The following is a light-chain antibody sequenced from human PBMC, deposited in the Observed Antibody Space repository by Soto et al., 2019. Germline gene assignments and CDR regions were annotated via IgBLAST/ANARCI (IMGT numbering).Light chain of an antibody. CDR3: QHYRSLVLT. Sequence: EIVLTQSPGTLSLSPGERATLSCRASQSVSSTYLAWYQQKPGQAPRLLIYGASSMATGIPDRFSGSGSGRDFTLTISGLEREDLAVYYCQHYRSLVLTFGGGTKVEIK. V-gene: IGKV3-20*01. CDR1: QSVSSTY. CDR2: GAS. J-gene: IGKJ4*01.